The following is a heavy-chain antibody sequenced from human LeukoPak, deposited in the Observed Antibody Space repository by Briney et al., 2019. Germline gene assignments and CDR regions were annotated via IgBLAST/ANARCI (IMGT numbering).Heavy chain of an antibody. V-gene: IGHV3-23*01. CDR1: GFTFSNFA. CDR3: AKDLRGYDMDFDY. Sequence: GGSLRLSCAASGFTFSNFAMSWVRQAPGKGLEWVSSISGSGISTYYADSLKGRYTISRDNFKNTLFLQLNSLRAEDTAVYYCAKDLRGYDMDFDYWGQGTLVTVSS. J-gene: IGHJ4*02. D-gene: IGHD5-12*01. CDR2: ISGSGIST.